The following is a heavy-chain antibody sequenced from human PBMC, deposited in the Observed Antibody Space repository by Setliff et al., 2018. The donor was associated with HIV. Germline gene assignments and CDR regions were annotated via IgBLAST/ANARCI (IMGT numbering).Heavy chain of an antibody. V-gene: IGHV3-30*18. CDR1: GFTISYYG. D-gene: IGHD1-26*01. J-gene: IGHJ4*02. CDR3: AKDRSGSYSFARD. Sequence: SLRLSCVASGFTISYYGMHWVRQAPGKGLEWVAVISHDGGNKYYADSVKGRFTISGDNSKNTLYLQMNSLRSEDAAVYYCAKDRSGSYSFARDWGQGTLVTVSS. CDR2: ISHDGGNK.